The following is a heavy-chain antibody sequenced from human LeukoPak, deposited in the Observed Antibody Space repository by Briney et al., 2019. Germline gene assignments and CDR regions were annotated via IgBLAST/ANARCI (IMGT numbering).Heavy chain of an antibody. CDR1: GFTFSSYA. J-gene: IGHJ1*01. CDR2: ISDSGTST. D-gene: IGHD1-26*01. Sequence: GGSLRLSCVASGFTFSSYAMNWVRQAPGKGLEWVSGISDSGTSTYYADSVKGRFTISRDKSKNTLYLQMNSLRAEDTAVYYCAKDFSRVLVGATGHRGQGTLVTVSS. V-gene: IGHV3-23*01. CDR3: AKDFSRVLVGATGH.